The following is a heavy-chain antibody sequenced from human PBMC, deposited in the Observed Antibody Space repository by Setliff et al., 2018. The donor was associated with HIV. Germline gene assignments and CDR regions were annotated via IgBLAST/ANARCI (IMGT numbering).Heavy chain of an antibody. D-gene: IGHD3-22*01. CDR1: GGSFSSYA. V-gene: IGHV1-69*04. CDR3: ARGRRSDYYDSKGYLYYYFDL. Sequence: ASVKVSCKASGGSFSSYALHWVRQAPGQGLEWMGNILPIFNKVNYAQKFRGRVTITADKSTSTAYMELSSLTSDEAAVYYCARGRRSDYYDSKGYLYYYFDLWGRGTLVTVSS. CDR2: ILPIFNKV. J-gene: IGHJ2*01.